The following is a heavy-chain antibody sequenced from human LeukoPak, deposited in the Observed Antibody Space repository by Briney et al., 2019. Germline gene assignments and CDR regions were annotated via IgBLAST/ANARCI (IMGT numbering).Heavy chain of an antibody. J-gene: IGHJ6*03. D-gene: IGHD3-10*01. CDR1: GGTFSNYA. Sequence: SVKVSCKASGGTFSNYAISWVRQAPGQGLEWMGGIIPIFGTANYAQKFQGRVTITADKSTSTAYMELSSLRSEDTAVYYCARAYGSGSLDYYYYMDVWGKGTTVTVSS. CDR3: ARAYGSGSLDYYYYMDV. V-gene: IGHV1-69*06. CDR2: IIPIFGTA.